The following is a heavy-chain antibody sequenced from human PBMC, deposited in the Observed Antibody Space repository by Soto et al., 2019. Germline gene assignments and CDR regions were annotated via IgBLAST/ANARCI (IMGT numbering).Heavy chain of an antibody. Sequence: QVQLVQSGAEVKKPAASVKVSCKAPGYTFTSYGISWVPQAPGQGHEWMGWISAYNGNANYAQKPQDRVTMTTDTSTTSVYMEMRRMRNDATSVYYCERGDEGEVPENDAFDIWGQGTMVTVSS. D-gene: IGHD1-26*01. J-gene: IGHJ3*02. V-gene: IGHV1-18*01. CDR2: ISAYNGNA. CDR3: ERGDEGEVPENDAFDI. CDR1: GYTFTSYG.